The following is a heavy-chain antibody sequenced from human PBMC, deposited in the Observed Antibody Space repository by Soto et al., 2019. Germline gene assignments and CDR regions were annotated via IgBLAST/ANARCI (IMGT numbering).Heavy chain of an antibody. CDR3: ARAPTYYGFWSGYKHVDV. CDR1: GFIFSSHW. V-gene: IGHV3-7*01. D-gene: IGHD3-3*01. CDR2: INHDGSEK. Sequence: GGSLRLSCAASGFIFSSHWMTWVRRAPGKGLEWVANINHDGSEKYYVDSVRGRFTISRDNAKNSLYLQMNSLRAEDTAVYYCARAPTYYGFWSGYKHVDVWGKGTTVTVSS. J-gene: IGHJ6*04.